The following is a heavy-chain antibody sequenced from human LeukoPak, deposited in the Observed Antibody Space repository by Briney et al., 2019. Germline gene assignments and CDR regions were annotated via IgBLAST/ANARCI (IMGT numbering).Heavy chain of an antibody. D-gene: IGHD6-13*01. CDR3: ATPGIAAAGQNWFDP. J-gene: IGHJ5*02. V-gene: IGHV4-4*07. CDR1: GGSISSYY. Sequence: SETLSLTCTVSGGSISSYYWSWIRQPAGKGLEWIGRIYTSGSTNYNPSLKSRVTMSVDTSKNQFSLKLSSVTAADTAVYYCATPGIAAAGQNWFDPWGQGTLVTVSS. CDR2: IYTSGST.